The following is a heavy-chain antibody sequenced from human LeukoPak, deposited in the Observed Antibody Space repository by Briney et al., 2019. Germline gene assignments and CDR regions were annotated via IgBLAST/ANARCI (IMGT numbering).Heavy chain of an antibody. CDR2: ISGSGGGT. Sequence: GGSLRLSCAASGFTFSSYAMSWVRQAPGRGLEWVSAISGSGGGTYYADSVKGRFTISRDNSKNTLYLQMNSLRAEDTAVYYCAKDLARNYYDSSGYCDYWGQGTLVTVSS. V-gene: IGHV3-23*01. CDR1: GFTFSSYA. D-gene: IGHD3-22*01. J-gene: IGHJ4*02. CDR3: AKDLARNYYDSSGYCDY.